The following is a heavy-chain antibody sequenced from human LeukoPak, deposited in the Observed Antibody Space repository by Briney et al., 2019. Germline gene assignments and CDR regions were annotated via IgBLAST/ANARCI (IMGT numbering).Heavy chain of an antibody. V-gene: IGHV3-7*01. Sequence: GGSLRLSCAASGFTLGSYWMAWVRQAPGKELEWVATTKDDGSQKYYVDSVKGRFTISRDNAKNSLYLQMNSLEAEDTAVYYCTKYILYHGAFDMWGQGTMVTVSS. D-gene: IGHD2-8*01. CDR3: TKYILYHGAFDM. J-gene: IGHJ3*02. CDR1: GFTLGSYW. CDR2: TKDDGSQK.